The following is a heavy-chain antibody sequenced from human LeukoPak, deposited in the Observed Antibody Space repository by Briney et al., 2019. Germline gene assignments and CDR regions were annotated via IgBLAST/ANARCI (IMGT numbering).Heavy chain of an antibody. V-gene: IGHV1-46*01. Sequence: ASVKVSCKASGYSFTTYYMHWMRQAPGQGLEWMGTMNPRGGSTNYAQKFQGRVTTIRDPSTSTVYMELSSLRFEDTAVYYCARVDDYGGNSVGYWGQGTLVTVSS. J-gene: IGHJ4*02. CDR3: ARVDDYGGNSVGY. CDR1: GYSFTTYY. CDR2: MNPRGGST. D-gene: IGHD4-23*01.